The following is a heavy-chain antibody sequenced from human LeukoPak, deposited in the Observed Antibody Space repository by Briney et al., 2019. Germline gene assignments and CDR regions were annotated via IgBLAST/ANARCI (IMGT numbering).Heavy chain of an antibody. V-gene: IGHV3-72*01. J-gene: IGHJ3*02. D-gene: IGHD7-27*01. CDR2: SRNKANRYTT. CDR3: ARSPDTGESAFDI. CDR1: GYSFSDYY. Sequence: QAGGSLRLSCVGSGYSFSDYYIDWVRQAPGKGLEWVGRSRNKANRYTTEYAASVKGRLIISRDDLKKSVYLQMNSLKTDDTAVYYCARSPDTGESAFDIWGQGTTVTVSS.